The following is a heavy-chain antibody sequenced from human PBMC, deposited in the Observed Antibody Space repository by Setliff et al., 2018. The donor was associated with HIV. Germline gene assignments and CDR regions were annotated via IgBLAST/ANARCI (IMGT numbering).Heavy chain of an antibody. CDR2: ISRSGST. Sequence: SETLSLTCAVYGGSFNGYSWSWMRQPPGKGLGWIGEISRSGSTTYHPSLKSRLTISVDASKRHFSLKLSSVTAADTAVYYCARTMAVPATQPFDYWGQGTLVTVSS. CDR3: ARTMAVPATQPFDY. J-gene: IGHJ4*02. CDR1: GGSFNGYS. V-gene: IGHV4-34*01. D-gene: IGHD2-15*01.